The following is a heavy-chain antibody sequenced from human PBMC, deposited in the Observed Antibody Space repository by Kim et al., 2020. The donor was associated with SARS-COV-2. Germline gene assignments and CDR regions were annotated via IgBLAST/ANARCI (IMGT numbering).Heavy chain of an antibody. CDR3: AGVGGRRFDY. J-gene: IGHJ4*02. Sequence: STNYNPSLKSRVTMSVDTSKNQFSLKLSSVTAADTAVYYCAGVGGRRFDYWGQGTLVTVSS. D-gene: IGHD3-16*01. V-gene: IGHV4-4*07. CDR2: ST.